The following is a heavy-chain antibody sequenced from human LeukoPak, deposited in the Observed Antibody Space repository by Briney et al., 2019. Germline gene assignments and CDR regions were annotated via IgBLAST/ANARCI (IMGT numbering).Heavy chain of an antibody. CDR2: VSGAGGLT. Sequence: GGSLRLSCAASGFNFSSYAMNWVRQAPGKGLEWVSGVSGAGGLTYYADSVKGRFTISRDNSKNTVYLQMIGLRAEDTAVYFCAKGHPGADVWEALSFGGQGTLVTVSS. V-gene: IGHV3-23*01. J-gene: IGHJ4*02. D-gene: IGHD3/OR15-3a*01. CDR1: GFNFSSYA. CDR3: AKGHPGADVWEALSF.